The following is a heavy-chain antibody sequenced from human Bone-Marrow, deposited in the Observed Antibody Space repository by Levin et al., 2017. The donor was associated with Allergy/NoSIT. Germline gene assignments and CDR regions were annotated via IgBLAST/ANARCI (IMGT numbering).Heavy chain of an antibody. D-gene: IGHD3-3*01. J-gene: IGHJ6*02. Sequence: GGSLRLSCAASGFTFSDYYMSWIRQAPGKGLEWVSYISSSGSTIYYADSVKGRFTISRDNAKNSLYLQMNSLRAEDTAVYYCARVRAEYDFWSDHYYGMDVWGQGTTVTVSS. CDR3: ARVRAEYDFWSDHYYGMDV. V-gene: IGHV3-11*01. CDR2: ISSSGSTI. CDR1: GFTFSDYY.